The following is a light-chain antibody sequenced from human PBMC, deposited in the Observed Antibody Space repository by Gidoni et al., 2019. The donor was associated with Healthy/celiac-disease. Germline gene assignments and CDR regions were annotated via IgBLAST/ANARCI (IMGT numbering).Light chain of an antibody. J-gene: IGLJ3*02. CDR3: SSYAGSKGV. CDR1: SSDVGGYNY. Sequence: QPALTQPPSASGSPGQSVPISCTGTSSDVGGYNYVSWYQQHPGKAPKLMIYEVSKRPSGVPDRFSGSKSGNTASLTVSGLQAEDEADYYCSSYAGSKGVFGGGTKLTVL. V-gene: IGLV2-8*01. CDR2: EVS.